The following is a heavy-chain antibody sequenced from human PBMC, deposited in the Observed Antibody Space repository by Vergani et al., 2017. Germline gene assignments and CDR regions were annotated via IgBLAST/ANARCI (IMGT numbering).Heavy chain of an antibody. D-gene: IGHD2-21*02. CDR3: ANYKADCGSDCYLS. Sequence: QVQLQESGPGLVKPSETLSLTCTVSGGSISSYYWNWIRQPPGKGPEWIGYIYYTGSADYNPSLKGRVTISLDTSKNQFSLRLRSVTAADTAVYYCANYKADCGSDCYLSWGQGTLVTVSS. CDR2: IYYTGSA. V-gene: IGHV4-59*01. J-gene: IGHJ5*02. CDR1: GGSISSYY.